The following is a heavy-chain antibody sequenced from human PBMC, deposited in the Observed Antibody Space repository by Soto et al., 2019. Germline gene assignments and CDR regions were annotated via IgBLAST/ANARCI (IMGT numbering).Heavy chain of an antibody. V-gene: IGHV4-59*01. D-gene: IGHD2-8*02. Sequence: QVQLQESGPGLVKPSETLSLTCTVSGGSISSYYWSWIRQPPGKGLEWIGYIYYSGITDYNPSLYSGVTIPVATSKSQFSLKLSSVTAADTAVYYCARGGGVYYFDFWGQGTLVTVSS. CDR2: IYYSGIT. CDR1: GGSISSYY. CDR3: ARGGGVYYFDF. J-gene: IGHJ4*02.